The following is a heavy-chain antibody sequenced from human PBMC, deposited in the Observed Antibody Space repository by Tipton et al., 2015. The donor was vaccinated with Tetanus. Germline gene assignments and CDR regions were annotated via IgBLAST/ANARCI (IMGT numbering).Heavy chain of an antibody. CDR1: GDSVSTGNFY. Sequence: TLSLTCTVSGDSVSTGNFYWSWIHQPPGKGLEWIAFIHHSGLAFSKPSLKSRVSISIDTSQNQFSLRLTSVTAADTAVYFCARNVYTVTNDAFDIWGHGTLVNVSS. J-gene: IGHJ3*02. D-gene: IGHD4-11*01. V-gene: IGHV4-30-4*01. CDR2: IHHSGLA. CDR3: ARNVYTVTNDAFDI.